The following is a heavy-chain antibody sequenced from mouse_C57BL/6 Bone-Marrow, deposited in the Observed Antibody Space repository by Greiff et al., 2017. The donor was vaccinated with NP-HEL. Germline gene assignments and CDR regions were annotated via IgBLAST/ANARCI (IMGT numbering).Heavy chain of an antibody. CDR2: IYPGSGST. Sequence: QVQLQQSGPELVKPGASVKISCKASGYTFTDYYMNWVKQRPGQGLEWIGDIYPGSGSTNYNEKFKSKATLTVDTSSSTAYMQLSSLTSEDSAVYYCARVTTADYWGQGTTLTVSS. CDR3: ARVTTADY. D-gene: IGHD1-2*01. J-gene: IGHJ2*01. V-gene: IGHV1-55*01. CDR1: GYTFTDYY.